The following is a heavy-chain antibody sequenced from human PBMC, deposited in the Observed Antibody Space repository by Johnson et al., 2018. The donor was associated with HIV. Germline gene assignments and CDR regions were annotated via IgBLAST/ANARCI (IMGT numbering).Heavy chain of an antibody. CDR2: INSDGSST. V-gene: IGHV3-74*01. CDR3: ARDPGPQWELEATDAFDI. Sequence: EVQLVESGGGLVQPGGSLRLSCAASGFTFSSYWMHWVRQAPGTGLVWVSRINSDGSSTSYADSVKGRFTISRDNAKNTLDLQMNSLRAEDTAVYYCARDPGPQWELEATDAFDIWGQGTMVTVSS. CDR1: GFTFSSYW. D-gene: IGHD1-26*01. J-gene: IGHJ3*02.